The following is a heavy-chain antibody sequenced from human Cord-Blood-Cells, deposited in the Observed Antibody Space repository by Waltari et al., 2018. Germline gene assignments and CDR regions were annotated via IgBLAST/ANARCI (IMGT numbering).Heavy chain of an antibody. J-gene: IGHJ5*02. CDR1: GRTFSGYY. CDR3: ARGGVPAAPFNWFDP. CDR2: MNHSGST. D-gene: IGHD2-2*01. V-gene: IGHV4-34*01. Sequence: QVQLQQWGAGLLKHSETLSLTCAVYGRTFSGYYRRLIRQPPRKGLEWIGEMNHSGSTNYNPSLKSRVTISVDTSKNQFSLKRSSVTAADTAVYYCARGGVPAAPFNWFDPWGQGTLVTVSS.